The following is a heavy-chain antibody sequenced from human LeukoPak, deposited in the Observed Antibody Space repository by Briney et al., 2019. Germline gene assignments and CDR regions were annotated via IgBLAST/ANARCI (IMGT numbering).Heavy chain of an antibody. J-gene: IGHJ6*02. Sequence: PGGSLRLSCAASGFTVSSNYMSWVRQAPGKGLEWVSVIYSGGSTYYADSVKGRFTISRDNSKNTLYLQMNSLRAEDTAVYYCAKDKAVGHYYDSSGYGPGGYYGMDVWGQGTTVTVSS. D-gene: IGHD3-22*01. CDR2: IYSGGST. CDR3: AKDKAVGHYYDSSGYGPGGYYGMDV. CDR1: GFTVSSNY. V-gene: IGHV3-53*01.